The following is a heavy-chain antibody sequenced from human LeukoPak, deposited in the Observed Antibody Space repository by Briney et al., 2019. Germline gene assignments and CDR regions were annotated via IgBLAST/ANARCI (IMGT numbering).Heavy chain of an antibody. Sequence: GGSLRLSSAASGFTFSKYCMLWVRQAPGKGLESVSRINTDGTVTTYADSVKGRFTVSRDNADNTMFLQMNSVRDEDTAVYYCATKQWLAPPPDSWGQGTPVTVSS. CDR1: GFTFSKYC. CDR2: INTDGTVT. J-gene: IGHJ4*02. V-gene: IGHV3-74*01. CDR3: ATKQWLAPPPDS. D-gene: IGHD6-19*01.